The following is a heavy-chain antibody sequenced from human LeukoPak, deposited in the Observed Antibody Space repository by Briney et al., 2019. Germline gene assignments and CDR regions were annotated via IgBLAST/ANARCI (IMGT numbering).Heavy chain of an antibody. V-gene: IGHV4-59*08. Sequence: PSETLSLTCTVSGVSINNYYGRWIRQPPGKGMEDIGHIYYSGLTNYNPSLKSRVTMSVDTSKNQFSLKLSSVTAADTAVYCCARYSTIFGQDYWGQGTLVTVSS. D-gene: IGHD3-3*01. CDR3: ARYSTIFGQDY. CDR1: GVSINNYY. J-gene: IGHJ4*02. CDR2: IYYSGLT.